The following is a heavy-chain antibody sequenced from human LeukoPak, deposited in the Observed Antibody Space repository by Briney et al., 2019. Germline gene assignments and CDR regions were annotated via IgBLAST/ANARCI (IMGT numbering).Heavy chain of an antibody. CDR3: ARGRDYDILTGKPYYYGMDV. J-gene: IGHJ6*02. CDR2: ISSNGGST. D-gene: IGHD3-9*01. CDR1: GFTFSSYA. V-gene: IGHV3-64*01. Sequence: GGSLRLSCAASGFTFSSYAMHWVRQAPGKGLEYVSAISSNGGSTYYANSVKGRFTISRDNSKNTLYLQMGSLRAEDMAVYYCARGRDYDILTGKPYYYGMDVWGQGTTVTVSS.